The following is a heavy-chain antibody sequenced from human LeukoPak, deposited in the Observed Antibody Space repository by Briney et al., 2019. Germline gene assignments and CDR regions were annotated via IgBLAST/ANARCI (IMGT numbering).Heavy chain of an antibody. Sequence: GGSLRLSCAASGFTFSSYAMSWVRQAPGKGLEWVSAISGSGGSTYYADSVKGRFTISRDNSKNTLYLQMNSVRAEDSALYYCAKVVGVYYFDYWGQGTLVTVSS. D-gene: IGHD1-26*01. CDR2: ISGSGGST. CDR3: AKVVGVYYFDY. V-gene: IGHV3-23*01. J-gene: IGHJ4*02. CDR1: GFTFSSYA.